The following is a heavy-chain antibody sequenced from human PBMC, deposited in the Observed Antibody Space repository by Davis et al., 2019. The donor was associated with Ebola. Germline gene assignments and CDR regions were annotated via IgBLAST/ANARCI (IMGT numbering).Heavy chain of an antibody. CDR3: AKDRYGDYAPGGSDV. D-gene: IGHD4-17*01. J-gene: IGHJ6*02. V-gene: IGHV3-30*02. Sequence: GESLKISCAASGFTFSRNGMHWVRQAPGKGLEWVAIIRYDGSNKYYTDSVKGRFTISRDNSKNTLYLQMNSLRAEDTGVYYCAKDRYGDYAPGGSDVWGQGTTVTVS. CDR2: IRYDGSNK. CDR1: GFTFSRNG.